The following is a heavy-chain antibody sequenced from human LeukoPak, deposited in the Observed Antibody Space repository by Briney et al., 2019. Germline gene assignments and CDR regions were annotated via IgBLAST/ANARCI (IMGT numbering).Heavy chain of an antibody. D-gene: IGHD6-19*01. CDR1: GFTFSSYG. CDR2: ISYDGSNK. V-gene: IGHV3-30*18. Sequence: GGSLTLSCAASGFTFSSYGMQWVRQAPGKALEGVAVISYDGSNKYYADSVKARFTISRDNSKNTLYLQMNSLRAEDTAVYYCAKPQLHSSGWYVFDDGGEGTLVTV. CDR3: AKPQLHSSGWYVFDD. J-gene: IGHJ4*02.